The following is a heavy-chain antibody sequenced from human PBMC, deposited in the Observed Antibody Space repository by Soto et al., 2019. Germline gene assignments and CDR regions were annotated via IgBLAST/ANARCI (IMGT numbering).Heavy chain of an antibody. CDR1: GYNFTNYW. V-gene: IGHV5-10-1*01. CDR3: ARLDCGTDCRQYFFDF. D-gene: IGHD2-21*02. CDR2: VDPHDSYA. Sequence: GESLKISCKASGYNFTNYWITWVRRVPGKGLEWMGRVDPHDSYANYNPSFEGHVTLSVDKSVATASLQWRNLKASDTGIYYCARLDCGTDCRQYFFDFWGQGTLVTVYS. J-gene: IGHJ4*02.